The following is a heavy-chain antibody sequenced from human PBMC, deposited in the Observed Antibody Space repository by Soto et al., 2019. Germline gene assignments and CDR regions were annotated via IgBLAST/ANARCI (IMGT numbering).Heavy chain of an antibody. J-gene: IGHJ4*02. V-gene: IGHV3-48*02. CDR1: GFTFSSYS. D-gene: IGHD3-9*01. Sequence: GGSLRLSCAASGFTFSSYSMNWVRQAPGKGLEWVSYISSSSSTIYYADSVKGRFTISRDNAKNSLYLQMNSLRDEDTAVYYCAREGYDILTGTSYYFDYWGQGTLVTVSS. CDR3: AREGYDILTGTSYYFDY. CDR2: ISSSSSTI.